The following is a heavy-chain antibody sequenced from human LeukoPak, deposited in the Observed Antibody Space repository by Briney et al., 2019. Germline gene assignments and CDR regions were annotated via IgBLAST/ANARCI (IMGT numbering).Heavy chain of an antibody. J-gene: IGHJ4*02. CDR3: ARDYSTVTTFFDY. D-gene: IGHD4-17*01. CDR2: ISTSSSYI. Sequence: GGSLRLSCAAYGFTFSSYSMNWVRQAPGKGLEWVSFISTSSSYIYYADSVKGRFTISRDNAKNSLYLQMNSLRAEDTAVYYCARDYSTVTTFFDYWGQGTLVTVSS. CDR1: GFTFSSYS. V-gene: IGHV3-21*01.